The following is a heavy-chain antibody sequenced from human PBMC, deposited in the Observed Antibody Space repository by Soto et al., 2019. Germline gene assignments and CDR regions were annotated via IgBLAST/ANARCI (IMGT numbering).Heavy chain of an antibody. J-gene: IGHJ5*02. D-gene: IGHD3-16*01. CDR2: IYYSGST. V-gene: IGHV4-61*01. CDR3: ARDGVGLGGYHNWFDP. CDR1: GGSVSSGSYY. Sequence: QVQLQESGPGLVKPSETLSLTCTVSGGSVSSGSYYWSWIRQPPGKGLEWIGYIYYSGSTNYNPSLMSRVTISVDTSKNQFALKLSSVTAADTAVYYCARDGVGLGGYHNWFDPWGQGTLVTVSS.